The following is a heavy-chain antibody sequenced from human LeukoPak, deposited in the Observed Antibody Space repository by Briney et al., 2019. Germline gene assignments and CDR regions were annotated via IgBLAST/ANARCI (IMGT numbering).Heavy chain of an antibody. V-gene: IGHV4-59*01. CDR3: ARGREYQLPYFDY. Sequence: SETLSLTCTASGVSISSYYWSWIRQPPGKGLEWVGYIYYSGSTNYNPSLKSRVTISVDTSKNQFSLKLSSVTAADTAVYYCARGREYQLPYFDYWGQGTQVTVSS. D-gene: IGHD2-2*01. J-gene: IGHJ4*02. CDR2: IYYSGST. CDR1: GVSISSYY.